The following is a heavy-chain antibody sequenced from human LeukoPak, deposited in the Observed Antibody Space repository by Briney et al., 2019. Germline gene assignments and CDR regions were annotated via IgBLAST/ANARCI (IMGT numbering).Heavy chain of an antibody. CDR3: AKGGARTFHI. CDR1: GFNFSSYA. J-gene: IGHJ3*02. CDR2: ISVSGGST. V-gene: IGHV3-23*01. Sequence: GALRLSCAASGFNFSSYAMSWVRQAPGKGLEWVSTISVSGGSTYYADSVKGRFTISRDNSKNTLYLQMNSLRAEDTAVYYCAKGGARTFHIWGQGTMVTVSS. D-gene: IGHD6-25*01.